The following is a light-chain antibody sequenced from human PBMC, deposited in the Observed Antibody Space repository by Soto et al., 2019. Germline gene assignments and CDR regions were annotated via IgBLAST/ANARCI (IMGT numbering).Light chain of an antibody. V-gene: IGKV2-30*01. CDR1: QSLVYSDGNTY. CDR3: MAGSHWWT. CDR2: TVF. J-gene: IGKJ1*01. Sequence: DVVLTQSPLSLPVTLGQPASISCRSSQSLVYSDGNTYLYWFHQRPVQSPRRRIYTVFNRDSGVPDRFSGSGSGPDFTLEISRVEAEDVGVYYCMAGSHWWTFGQGTRVEIK.